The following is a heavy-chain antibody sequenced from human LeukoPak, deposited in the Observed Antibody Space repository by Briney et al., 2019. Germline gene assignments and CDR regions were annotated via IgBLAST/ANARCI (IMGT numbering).Heavy chain of an antibody. J-gene: IGHJ4*02. CDR2: IYSGGST. CDR3: ARGPRSYQLLY. Sequence: PGGSLRLSCAASGFTVSSNYMSWVRQAPGKGLEWVSVIYSGGSTYYADSVKGRFTISRDNSKNTLYLQMKSLRAEDTAVYYCARGPRSYQLLYWGQGTLVTVSS. CDR1: GFTVSSNY. V-gene: IGHV3-66*02. D-gene: IGHD2-2*01.